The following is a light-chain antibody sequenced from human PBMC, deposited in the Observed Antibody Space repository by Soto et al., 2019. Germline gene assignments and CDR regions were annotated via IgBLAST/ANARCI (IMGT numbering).Light chain of an antibody. CDR2: EVS. Sequence: QSALTQPASVSGSPGQSITISCTGTSSDVGGYKYVSWYQQYSGKAPKLVIYEVSNRPSGVSHRFSGSKSGNTASLTISGLQAEDEADYYCSSYTNNGKALFGGGTKLTVL. J-gene: IGLJ3*02. CDR3: SSYTNNGKAL. V-gene: IGLV2-14*01. CDR1: SSDVGGYKY.